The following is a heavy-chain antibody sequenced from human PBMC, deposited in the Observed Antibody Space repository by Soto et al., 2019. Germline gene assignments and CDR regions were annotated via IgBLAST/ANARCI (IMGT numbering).Heavy chain of an antibody. V-gene: IGHV4-31*03. CDR1: GVSISSGAYY. CDR3: ARTQGYCSGGSCSPPRGIDV. D-gene: IGHD2-15*01. J-gene: IGHJ6*02. Sequence: PSDTLSLTCPPSGVSISSGAYYWSWIRQHPGKGLEWIGYIYYSGSTYYNPSLKSRVTISVDTSKNQFSLKLSSVTAADTAVYYCARTQGYCSGGSCSPPRGIDVWGQGTTVTVSS. CDR2: IYYSGST.